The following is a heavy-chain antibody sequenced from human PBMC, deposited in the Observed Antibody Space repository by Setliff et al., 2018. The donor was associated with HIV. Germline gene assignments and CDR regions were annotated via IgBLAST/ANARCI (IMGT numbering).Heavy chain of an antibody. CDR3: ARRRGYCSGGTCYSGGYWFDP. D-gene: IGHD2-15*01. J-gene: IGHJ5*02. V-gene: IGHV4-39*01. Sequence: LSLTCTVSGGSISSSSYYWAWVRQPPGKGLEWIGSIYYSGSPSYNPSLKRRVPISVDTSKNQFSLKLRSVTAADTAVYYCARRRGYCSGGTCYSGGYWFDPWGQGTLVTVSS. CDR1: GGSISSSSYY. CDR2: IYYSGSP.